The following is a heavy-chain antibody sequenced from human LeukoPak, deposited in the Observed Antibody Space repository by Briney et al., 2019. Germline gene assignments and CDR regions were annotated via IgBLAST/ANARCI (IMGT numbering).Heavy chain of an antibody. V-gene: IGHV5-51*01. CDR2: IYPGDSDT. CDR3: ARRDRGFADAFDI. CDR1: GYSFTSYW. J-gene: IGHJ3*02. D-gene: IGHD3-3*01. Sequence: GESLKISCRGSGYSFTSYWIGWVRQMPGKGLEWMGIIYPGDSDTRYSPSFQGQVTISAARSISTAYLQWSSLKASDTAMYYCARRDRGFADAFDIWGQGTMVTVSS.